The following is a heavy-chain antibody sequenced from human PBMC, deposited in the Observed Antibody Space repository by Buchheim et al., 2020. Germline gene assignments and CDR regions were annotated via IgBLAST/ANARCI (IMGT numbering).Heavy chain of an antibody. CDR3: AKGDWYTPPLY. CDR1: GFTFSSYG. Sequence: QVQLVESGGGVVQPGRSLRLSCAASGFTFSSYGMHWVRQAPGKGLEWVAVISYDGSNKSYADSVKGRFTISRDNSKNTLYLQMNSLRAEDMAVYYCAKGDWYTPPLYWGQGTL. D-gene: IGHD2-21*02. J-gene: IGHJ4*02. CDR2: ISYDGSNK. V-gene: IGHV3-30*18.